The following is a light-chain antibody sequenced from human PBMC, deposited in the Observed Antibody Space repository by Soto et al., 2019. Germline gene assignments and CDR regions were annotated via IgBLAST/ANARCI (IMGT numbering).Light chain of an antibody. J-gene: IGKJ2*01. CDR2: DAS. CDR1: QTTNTW. V-gene: IGKV1-5*01. CDR3: QQYISYPYT. Sequence: DIQMTQFPSTLSASVGDRVTITCRASQTTNTWLAWYQQKPGTAPKILIYDASSLEGGVPSRFSASGSGTESTLTMTSLQPDDLATYYCQQYISYPYTFGQGTKVEIK.